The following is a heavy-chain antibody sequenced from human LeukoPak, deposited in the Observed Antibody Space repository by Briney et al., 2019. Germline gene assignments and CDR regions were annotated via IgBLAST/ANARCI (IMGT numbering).Heavy chain of an antibody. CDR2: ISGSGGST. Sequence: GGSLRLSCAASGLTFSSYAMSWVRQAPGKGLEWVSAISGSGGSTYYADSVKGRFTISRDNSKNTLYLQMNSLRAEDTAVYYCAKDLNTGYSGDDAFDIWGQGTMVTVSS. CDR3: AKDLNTGYSGDDAFDI. V-gene: IGHV3-23*01. J-gene: IGHJ3*02. CDR1: GLTFSSYA. D-gene: IGHD5-12*01.